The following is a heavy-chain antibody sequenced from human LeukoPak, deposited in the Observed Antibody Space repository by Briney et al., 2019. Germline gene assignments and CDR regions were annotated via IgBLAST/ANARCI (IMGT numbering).Heavy chain of an antibody. D-gene: IGHD3-10*01. CDR3: ARGIYYGSGSYPPPSDY. CDR2: INHSGST. J-gene: IGHJ4*02. Sequence: PETLSLTCAVYGVSFSGYYWSWIRQPPGKGLEWIGEINHSGSTNYNPSLKSRVTISVDTSKNQFSLKLSSVTAADTAVYYCARGIYYGSGSYPPPSDYWGQGTLVTVSS. V-gene: IGHV4-34*01. CDR1: GVSFSGYY.